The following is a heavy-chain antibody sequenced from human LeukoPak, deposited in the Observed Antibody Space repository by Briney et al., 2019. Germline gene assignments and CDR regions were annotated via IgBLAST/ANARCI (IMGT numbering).Heavy chain of an antibody. CDR1: GGSISSGGYY. CDR2: IYYSGST. J-gene: IGHJ6*02. V-gene: IGHV4-31*03. CDR3: ASNIPIVVVTGGYYYGMDV. D-gene: IGHD2-21*02. Sequence: SETLSLTCTVSGGSISSGGYYWSWIRQHPGKGLEWIGYIYYSGSTYYNPSPKSRVTISVDTSKNQFSLKLSSVTAADTAVYYCASNIPIVVVTGGYYYGMDVWGQGTTVTVSS.